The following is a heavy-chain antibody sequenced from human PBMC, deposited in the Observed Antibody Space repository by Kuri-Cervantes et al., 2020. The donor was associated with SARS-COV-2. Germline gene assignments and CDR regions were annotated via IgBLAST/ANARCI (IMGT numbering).Heavy chain of an antibody. Sequence: KVSCKGSGYSFTNYWIGWVRQMPGKGLEWMGITYPGDSDTRYSPSFQGQVTISADKSISTAYLQWSSLKASDTAMYYCARQRGSSSWYYPPLHSDYYYYMDVWGKGTTVTVSS. J-gene: IGHJ6*03. D-gene: IGHD6-13*01. V-gene: IGHV5-51*01. CDR2: TYPGDSDT. CDR3: ARQRGSSSWYYPPLHSDYYYYMDV. CDR1: GYSFTNYW.